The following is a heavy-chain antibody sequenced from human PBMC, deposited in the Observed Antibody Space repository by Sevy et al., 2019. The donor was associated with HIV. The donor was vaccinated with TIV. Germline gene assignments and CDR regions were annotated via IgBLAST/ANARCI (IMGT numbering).Heavy chain of an antibody. Sequence: GGSLRLSCTASGFTFGDYCMSWVRQAPGKGLEWVAFLKSDVYGGTVDHAASVRGRFVISRDDSKTIAYLQMNDLKTADTGVHYCTRWKAAQSIFDYWGQGALVTVSS. V-gene: IGHV3-49*04. CDR3: TRWKAAQSIFDY. D-gene: IGHD6-13*01. CDR2: LKSDVYGGTV. CDR1: GFTFGDYC. J-gene: IGHJ4*02.